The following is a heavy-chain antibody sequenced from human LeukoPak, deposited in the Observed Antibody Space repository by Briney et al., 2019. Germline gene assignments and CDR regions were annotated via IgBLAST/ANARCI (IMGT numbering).Heavy chain of an antibody. V-gene: IGHV1-69*13. CDR2: IIPIFGTA. J-gene: IGHJ4*02. Sequence: SVKVSCKASGYTFTSYGISWVRQAPGQGLEWMGGIIPIFGTANYAQKFQGRVTITADESTSTAYMELSSLRSEDTAVFYCAGSLKFITMIPHYWGQGTLVTVSS. D-gene: IGHD3-22*01. CDR1: GYTFTSYG. CDR3: AGSLKFITMIPHY.